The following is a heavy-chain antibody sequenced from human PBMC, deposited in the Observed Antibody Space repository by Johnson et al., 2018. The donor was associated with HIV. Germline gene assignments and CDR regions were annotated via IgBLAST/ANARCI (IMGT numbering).Heavy chain of an antibody. CDR3: ARDTVRGELELPDGFDI. Sequence: QVQLVESGGGVLRPGGSLRLSCEGFKFIFGDHGLSWVRQAPGKGLEWVAVIWYDGSNKYYADYVKGRFNTSRDNSKKPVYLQMNSLRAEDTAVYYCARDTVRGELELPDGFDIWGQGTMVTVSS. D-gene: IGHD1-7*01. V-gene: IGHV3-33*01. CDR1: KFIFGDHG. J-gene: IGHJ3*02. CDR2: IWYDGSNK.